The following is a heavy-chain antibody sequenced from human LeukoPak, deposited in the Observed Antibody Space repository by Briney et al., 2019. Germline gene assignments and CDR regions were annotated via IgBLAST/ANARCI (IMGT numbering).Heavy chain of an antibody. D-gene: IGHD3-22*01. CDR3: ARSEGGDYYDSSGYYLGN. J-gene: IGHJ4*02. CDR2: IYHSGST. CDR1: GYSISSGYY. V-gene: IGHV4-38-2*02. Sequence: SETLSLTCTVSGYSISSGYYWGWIRQPPGKGLEWIGSIYHSGSTYYNPSLKSRVTISVDTSKNRFSLKLSSVTAADTAVYYCARSEGGDYYDSSGYYLGNWGQGTLVTVSS.